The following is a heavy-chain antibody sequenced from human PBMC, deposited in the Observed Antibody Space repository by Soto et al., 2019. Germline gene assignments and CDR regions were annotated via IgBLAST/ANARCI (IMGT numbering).Heavy chain of an antibody. D-gene: IGHD3-22*01. J-gene: IGHJ4*02. CDR3: AKDLFVGSSGSYTRFDQ. V-gene: IGHV3-30*18. Sequence: GGSLRLSCSASGFTFSNYGMHWVRQAPGKGLEWVAVISYDGSSKYYADSVKGRFTISRDNSKNTLYLHMNSLRAEDTAGDYCAKDLFVGSSGSYTRFDQWGQGSLVTVYS. CDR1: GFTFSNYG. CDR2: ISYDGSSK.